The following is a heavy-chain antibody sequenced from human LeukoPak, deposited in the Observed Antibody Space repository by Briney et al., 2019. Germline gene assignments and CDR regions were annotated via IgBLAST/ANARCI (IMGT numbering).Heavy chain of an antibody. J-gene: IGHJ5*02. V-gene: IGHV1-69*05. D-gene: IGHD1-26*01. CDR3: VRDRGGSYSGNWIDP. CDR2: IIPIFGSA. Sequence: GASVKVSCRASGGTFGTYAISWVRQAPGQGLEWMGEIIPIFGSANYAQRFQGRVTITTDEATSTAYMELSRLRSEDTAVYYCVRDRGGSYSGNWIDPWGQGTLVTVSS. CDR1: GGTFGTYA.